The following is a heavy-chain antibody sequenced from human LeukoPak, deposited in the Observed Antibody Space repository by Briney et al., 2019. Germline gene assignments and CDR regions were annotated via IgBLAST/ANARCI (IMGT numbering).Heavy chain of an antibody. CDR2: ISGSGGST. Sequence: GGSLRLSCAASGFTFSSYAMSWVRQAPGKGLEWVSAISGSGGSTYYADSVKGRFTTSRDNSKNTLYLQMNSLRAEDTAVYYCAKGPDNTYYYYYMDVWGKGTTVTVSS. V-gene: IGHV3-23*01. CDR3: AKGPDNTYYYYYMDV. CDR1: GFTFSSYA. D-gene: IGHD2/OR15-2a*01. J-gene: IGHJ6*03.